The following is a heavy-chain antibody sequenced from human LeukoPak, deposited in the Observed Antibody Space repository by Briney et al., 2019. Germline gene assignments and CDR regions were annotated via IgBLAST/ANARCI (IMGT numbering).Heavy chain of an antibody. CDR2: INPYTGDT. CDR3: ATAKGANNWNAGDF. Sequence: ASAKVSCKASGYTFSDYYIHWVRQAPGQGLEWMGWINPYTGDTNYAQKFQGRVTMTRYTSISTAYMELSSLRSDGTAVYYCATAKGANNWNAGDFWGQGTLVSVSS. J-gene: IGHJ4*02. D-gene: IGHD1-20*01. V-gene: IGHV1-2*02. CDR1: GYTFSDYY.